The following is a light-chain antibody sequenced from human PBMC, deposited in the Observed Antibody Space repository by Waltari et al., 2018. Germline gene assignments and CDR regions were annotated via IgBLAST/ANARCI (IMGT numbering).Light chain of an antibody. J-gene: IGLJ1*01. CDR2: DVS. V-gene: IGLV2-14*01. Sequence: QSALTQPAHVSGSPEQSSTMSCTGTSSDIGGDNFVSWYRQQQGTAPTLILFDVSDHPSGFSNRFSCSTSATSSFPIISVLQAEDADYYYGSSYTSLSSYVFGTGTKVTVL. CDR3: SSYTSLSSYV. CDR1: SSDIGGDNF.